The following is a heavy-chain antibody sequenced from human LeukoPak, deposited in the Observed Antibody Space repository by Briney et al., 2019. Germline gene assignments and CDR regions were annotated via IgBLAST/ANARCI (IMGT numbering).Heavy chain of an antibody. D-gene: IGHD2-2*01. Sequence: PSETLSLTCTVSGGSISSSSYYWGWIRQPPGKGLEWIGSIYYSRSTYYNPSLKSRVTISVDTSKNQFSLKLSSVTAADTAVYYCASQLGGYCSSTSCYLEESWLDPWGQGTLVTVSS. V-gene: IGHV4-39*01. CDR3: ASQLGGYCSSTSCYLEESWLDP. J-gene: IGHJ5*02. CDR2: IYYSRST. CDR1: GGSISSSSYY.